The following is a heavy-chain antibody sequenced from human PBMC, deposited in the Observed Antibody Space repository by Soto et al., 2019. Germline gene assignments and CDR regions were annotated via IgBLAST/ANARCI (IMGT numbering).Heavy chain of an antibody. CDR3: ARESEDLTSNFDY. Sequence: LQLLQSGGGLAQPGGSLRLSCEAPAFTFNKFAMSWVRQAPGKGLEWVSSISSTTNYIYYGDSMKGRFTISRDNAKNSLYLEMNSLRAEDTAVYYCARESEDLTSNFDYWGQGTLVTVSS. V-gene: IGHV3-21*02. J-gene: IGHJ4*02. CDR1: AFTFNKFA. CDR2: ISSTTNYI.